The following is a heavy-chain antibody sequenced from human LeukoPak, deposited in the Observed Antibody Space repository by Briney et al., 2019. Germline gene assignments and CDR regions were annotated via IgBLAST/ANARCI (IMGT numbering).Heavy chain of an antibody. CDR1: GFTFDDYA. D-gene: IGHD3-22*01. V-gene: IGHV3-9*01. J-gene: IGHJ4*02. CDR2: ISWNSGSI. CDR3: AKVGGDYDSSGYVT. Sequence: GRSLRLSCAASGFTFDDYAMHWVRQAPGKGLEWVSGISWNSGSIGYADSVKGRFTISRDNAKNSLHLQMNSLRAEDTALYYCAKVGGDYDSSGYVTWGQGTLVTVSS.